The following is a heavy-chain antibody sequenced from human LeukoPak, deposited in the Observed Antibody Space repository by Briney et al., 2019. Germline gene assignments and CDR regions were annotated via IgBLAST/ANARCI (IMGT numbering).Heavy chain of an antibody. V-gene: IGHV4-34*01. D-gene: IGHD2-2*01. CDR1: GFTFSSYW. CDR3: ARLGYCSSTSCRNWFDP. Sequence: GSLRLSCAASGFTFSSYWMSWIRQPPGKGLEWIGEINHSGSTNYNPSLKSRVTISVDTSKNQFSLKLSSVTAADTAVYYCARLGYCSSTSCRNWFDPWGQGTLVTVSS. CDR2: INHSGST. J-gene: IGHJ5*02.